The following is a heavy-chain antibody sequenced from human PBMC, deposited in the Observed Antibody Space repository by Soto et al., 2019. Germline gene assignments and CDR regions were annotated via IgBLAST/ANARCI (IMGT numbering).Heavy chain of an antibody. CDR3: AREHMITFGGVIVHDAFDI. D-gene: IGHD3-16*02. CDR1: GYTFTGYY. CDR2: INPNSGGT. J-gene: IGHJ3*02. Sequence: ASVKVSCKAPGYTFTGYYMHWVREAPGQGLEWMGWINPNSGGTNYAQKFQGWVTMTRDTSISTAYMELSRLRSDDTAVYYCAREHMITFGGVIVHDAFDIWGQGTMVTVSS. V-gene: IGHV1-2*04.